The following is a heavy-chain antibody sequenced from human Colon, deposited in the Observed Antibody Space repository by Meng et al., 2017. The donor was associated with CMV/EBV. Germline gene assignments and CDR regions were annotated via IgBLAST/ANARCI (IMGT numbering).Heavy chain of an antibody. CDR2: ISPNTGGT. CDR1: GYTFTDYY. CDR3: ARTLRIAVAGNHFDF. D-gene: IGHD6-19*01. J-gene: IGHJ4*02. V-gene: IGHV1-2*02. Sequence: ASVKVSCKSSGYTFTDYYIHWVRQAPGQGLEWMGWISPNTGGTNYVQKFQGRVTMTRDTSISTAYMELTGLTFDDTAVYFCARTLRIAVAGNHFDFWGQGTLVTVSS.